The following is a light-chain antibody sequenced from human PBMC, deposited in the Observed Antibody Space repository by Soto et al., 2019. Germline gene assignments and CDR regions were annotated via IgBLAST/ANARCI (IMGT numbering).Light chain of an antibody. CDR3: QHSNSYPYT. Sequence: IQMTQSPSTLSASVGDRVTITCRASQSISFWLAWYQQKPGKAPKLLIYKASSLQSGVPSRFSGSGSGTEFTLTISSLQPDDFASYYYQHSNSYPYTFGQGTKLEIK. CDR1: QSISFW. CDR2: KAS. V-gene: IGKV1-5*03. J-gene: IGKJ2*01.